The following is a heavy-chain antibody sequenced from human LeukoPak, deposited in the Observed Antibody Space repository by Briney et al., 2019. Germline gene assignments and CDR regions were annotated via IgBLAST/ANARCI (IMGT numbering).Heavy chain of an antibody. J-gene: IGHJ6*02. CDR2: INPNSGGT. CDR3: ARVHCTSNSCYEDFYYGMDV. CDR1: GYTFTDYY. D-gene: IGHD2-2*01. V-gene: IGHV1-2*02. Sequence: ASVKVSCKASGYTFTDYYVHWVRQAPGQGLEWMGWINPNSGGTEYAQKFQGRVTMTRDTSISTAYMDLSRLGSDDTAMYYCARVHCTSNSCYEDFYYGMDVWGQGTTVTVSS.